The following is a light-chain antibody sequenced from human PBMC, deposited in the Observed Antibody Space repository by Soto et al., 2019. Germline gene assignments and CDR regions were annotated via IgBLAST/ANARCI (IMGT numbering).Light chain of an antibody. J-gene: IGKJ4*01. CDR3: QQYGSSPLT. CDR1: QSFSSSS. V-gene: IGKV3-20*01. CDR2: GAS. Sequence: EIVLTKSPATLSLSPGERPTPSCRASQSFSSSSLAWYQQKPAQAPRLLIYGASSRATGIPDRFSGSGSGTDFTLTISRLEPEDFAVYYCQQYGSSPLTFGGGTKVEIK.